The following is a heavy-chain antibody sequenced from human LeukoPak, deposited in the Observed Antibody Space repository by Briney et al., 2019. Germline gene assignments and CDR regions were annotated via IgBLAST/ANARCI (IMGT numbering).Heavy chain of an antibody. J-gene: IGHJ4*02. Sequence: GGSLRLSCAASGFTFSSYGMHWVRQAPGKGLEWVANIKEDGSEKDYVDSVKGRFTTSRDNAKNSLYLQMNSLRAGDTAVYYCANLRLLGFDSWGQGTLVTVSS. V-gene: IGHV3-7*01. D-gene: IGHD2-21*02. CDR1: GFTFSSYG. CDR2: IKEDGSEK. CDR3: ANLRLLGFDS.